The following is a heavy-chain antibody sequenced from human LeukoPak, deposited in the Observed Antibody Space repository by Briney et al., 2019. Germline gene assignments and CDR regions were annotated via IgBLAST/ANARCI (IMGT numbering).Heavy chain of an antibody. V-gene: IGHV1-69*01. CDR2: IIPIFGTA. D-gene: IGHD4-23*01. CDR3: ALEVDYGGNPDWFDP. CDR1: GGTFSSYA. J-gene: IGHJ5*02. Sequence: SVKVSCKASGGTFSSYAISWVRQAPGQGLEWMGGIIPIFGTANYAQKFQGRVTITADESTSTAYMELSSLRSEDTAVYYCALEVDYGGNPDWFDPWGQGTPVTVSS.